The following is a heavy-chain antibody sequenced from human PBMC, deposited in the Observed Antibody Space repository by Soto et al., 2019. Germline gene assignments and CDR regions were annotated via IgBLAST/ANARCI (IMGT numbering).Heavy chain of an antibody. CDR3: ARHMEYSGYDYHHDAFDI. D-gene: IGHD5-12*01. J-gene: IGHJ3*02. V-gene: IGHV5-51*01. Sequence: GESLKISCKGSGYSFTSYWIGWVRQMPGKGLEWMGIIYPGDSDTRYSPSFQGQVTISADKSISTAYLQWSSLKASDTAMYYCARHMEYSGYDYHHDAFDIWGQGTMVTVSS. CDR1: GYSFTSYW. CDR2: IYPGDSDT.